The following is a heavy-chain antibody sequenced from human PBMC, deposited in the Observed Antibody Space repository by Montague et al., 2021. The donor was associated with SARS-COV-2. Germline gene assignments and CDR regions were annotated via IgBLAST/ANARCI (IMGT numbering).Heavy chain of an antibody. V-gene: IGHV1-69*04. D-gene: IGHD3-10*01. CDR2: IIPILGIA. CDR1: GGTFSSYA. J-gene: IGHJ6*02. Sequence: SVMVSCKASGGTFSSYAISWVRQAPGQGLEWMGRIIPILGIANYAQKFQGRVTITADKSTSTAYMELSSLRSEDTAVYYCATSITMVRGVIISGYGMDVWGQGTTVTVSS. CDR3: ATSITMVRGVIISGYGMDV.